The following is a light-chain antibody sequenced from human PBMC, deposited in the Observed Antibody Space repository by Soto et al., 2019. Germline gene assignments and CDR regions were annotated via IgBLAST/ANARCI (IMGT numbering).Light chain of an antibody. CDR2: AAS. J-gene: IGKJ4*01. CDR3: QYSYSTLT. CDR1: QSISSY. Sequence: DIQMTQSPSSLSASVGDRVTITCRASQSISSYLNWYQQKPGKAPKLLIYAASSLQSGVPSRFSGSGSGTDFTITISILQPEDFATYYCQYSYSTLTVGGGTKVEIK. V-gene: IGKV1-39*01.